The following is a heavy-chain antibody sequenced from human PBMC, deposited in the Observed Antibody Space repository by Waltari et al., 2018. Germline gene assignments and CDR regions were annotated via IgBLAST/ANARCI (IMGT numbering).Heavy chain of an antibody. CDR2: VHRSGGT. J-gene: IGHJ4*02. CDR3: ARDRGRGLYLDS. V-gene: IGHV4-4*02. D-gene: IGHD2-15*01. Sequence: WRCVGQAPGKGRKMIGQVHRSGGTNYNPSLASRVTISVDTSNNQFYLKVPSPTAADTAIYYCARDRGRGLYLDSWGPGTLVTVSP.